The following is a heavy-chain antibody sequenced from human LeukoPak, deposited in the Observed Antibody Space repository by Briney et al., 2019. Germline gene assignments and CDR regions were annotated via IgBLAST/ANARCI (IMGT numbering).Heavy chain of an antibody. Sequence: SETLSLTCTVSGGSISSYYWSWIRQPPGKGLEWIGEINHSGSTNYNPSLKSRVTISVDTSKDQFSLKLSSVTAADTAVYYCARGGSCCLDYWGQGTLVTVSS. V-gene: IGHV4-34*01. CDR3: ARGGSCCLDY. CDR2: INHSGST. D-gene: IGHD2-15*01. CDR1: GGSISSYY. J-gene: IGHJ4*02.